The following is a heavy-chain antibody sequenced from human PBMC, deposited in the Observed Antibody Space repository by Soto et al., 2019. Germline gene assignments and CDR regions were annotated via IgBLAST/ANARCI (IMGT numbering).Heavy chain of an antibody. D-gene: IGHD1-1*01. CDR3: TRHPDWNYDYYYGMDV. J-gene: IGHJ6*01. Sequence: GTLRLSGSACGCSFSGSAMHWVRQASGKGREWVGRIRSKSNSYATAYAASGKGRFTISREDSKNTAYLQMNMLKTEETALGYCTRHPDWNYDYYYGMDVWGLGTTVTVYS. CDR1: GCSFSGSA. V-gene: IGHV3-73*01. CDR2: IRSKSNSYAT.